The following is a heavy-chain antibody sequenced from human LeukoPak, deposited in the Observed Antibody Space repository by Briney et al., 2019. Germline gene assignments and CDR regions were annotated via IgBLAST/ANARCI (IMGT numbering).Heavy chain of an antibody. V-gene: IGHV3-30*04. D-gene: IGHD3-10*01. CDR2: ISYDGSNK. CDR1: GFTFSSYA. J-gene: IGHJ3*02. Sequence: GGSLRLSCAASGFTFSSYAMHWVRQAPGKGLEWVAVISYDGSNKYYADSVKGRFTISRDNSKNTLYLQMNSLRAEDTAVYYCARSWRRFAFDIWGQGTMVTVSS. CDR3: ARSWRRFAFDI.